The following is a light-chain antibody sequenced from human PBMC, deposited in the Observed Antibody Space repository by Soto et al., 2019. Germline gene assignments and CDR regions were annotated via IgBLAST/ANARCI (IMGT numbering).Light chain of an antibody. CDR2: EVS. CDR1: SSEVGSYNL. V-gene: IGLV2-23*02. J-gene: IGLJ2*01. Sequence: QSALTQPASVSGSPGQSITISCTGTSSEVGSYNLVSWYQQHPGKAPKLMIYEVSKRPSGVSNRFSGSKSGNTASLTISGLQAEDEADYYCCSYAGSVVFGGGTKVTVL. CDR3: CSYAGSVV.